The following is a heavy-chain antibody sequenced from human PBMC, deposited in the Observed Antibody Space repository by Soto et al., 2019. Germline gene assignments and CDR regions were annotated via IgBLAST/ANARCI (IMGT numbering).Heavy chain of an antibody. Sequence: QVQLVESGGGVVQPGRSLRLSCAASGFTFSSYAMHWVRQAPGKGLEWVAVISYDGSNKYYADSVKGRFTIARDNSKNTLYLQRNSLRAEDTAVYHCARDVHSSGYGTFDYWGQRTLVTVSS. CDR3: ARDVHSSGYGTFDY. D-gene: IGHD3-22*01. V-gene: IGHV3-30-3*01. CDR1: GFTFSSYA. J-gene: IGHJ4*02. CDR2: ISYDGSNK.